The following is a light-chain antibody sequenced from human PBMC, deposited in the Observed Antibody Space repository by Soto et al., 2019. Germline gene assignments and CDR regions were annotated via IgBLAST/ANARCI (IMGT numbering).Light chain of an antibody. Sequence: QSALTQPASVSGSPGQSITISCTGTSSDVGSHNLVSWYQQHPGQAPKLMIYEVSKRPLGVSTRFSASKSGNTASLTISGHQAEDEADYYCGSYGGSRAVFGGGTQLTVL. CDR2: EVS. CDR3: GSYGGSRAV. V-gene: IGLV2-23*02. CDR1: SSDVGSHNL. J-gene: IGLJ7*01.